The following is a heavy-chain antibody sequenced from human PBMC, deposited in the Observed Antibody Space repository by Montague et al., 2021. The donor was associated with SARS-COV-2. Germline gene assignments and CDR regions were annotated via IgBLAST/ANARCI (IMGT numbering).Heavy chain of an antibody. D-gene: IGHD2-8*01. CDR3: ARGGRVTKYYYQYYGMDV. CDR1: GVSISGYY. CDR2: INYTGST. J-gene: IGHJ6*02. Sequence: SETRSLTCTVSGVSISGYYWTWIRQPPGKGLEWIGDINYTGSTNFNPSLKSRVTISVDTSKNQFSLRLSSVTAADTAVYYCARGGRVTKYYYQYYGMDVWGQGTTVTVSS. V-gene: IGHV4-59*12.